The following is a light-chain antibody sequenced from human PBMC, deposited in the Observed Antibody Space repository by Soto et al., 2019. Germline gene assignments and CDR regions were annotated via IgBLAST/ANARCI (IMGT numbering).Light chain of an antibody. CDR2: DVN. Sequence: QSALTQPHSASGSPGQSVTISCTGTSSDVGSYNYVSWYRQHPGKAPQLIIYDVNKQPSGVPDRFAGSKSGNAASLTVSGLQAEDEADYFCNSYGGHNPYVVFGGGTKLTVL. CDR1: SSDVGSYNY. V-gene: IGLV2-8*01. CDR3: NSYGGHNPYVV. J-gene: IGLJ2*01.